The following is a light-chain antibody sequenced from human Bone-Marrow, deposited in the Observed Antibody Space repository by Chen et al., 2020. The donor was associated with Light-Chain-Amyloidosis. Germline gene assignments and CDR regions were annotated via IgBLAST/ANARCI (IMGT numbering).Light chain of an antibody. Sequence: SYVLTQPSSVSVAPGQTATIACGGNNIGSTSVHWYQQTPGQAPLLVVYDDSDRPSGIPERLASSNSGNPATLTISRVEAGDEADYYCQVWDRSSDRPVFGGGTKLTVL. J-gene: IGLJ3*02. CDR2: DDS. V-gene: IGLV3-21*02. CDR3: QVWDRSSDRPV. CDR1: NIGSTS.